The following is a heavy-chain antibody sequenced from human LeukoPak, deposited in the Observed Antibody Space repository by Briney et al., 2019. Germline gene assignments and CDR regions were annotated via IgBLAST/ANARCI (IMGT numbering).Heavy chain of an antibody. V-gene: IGHV4-39*01. D-gene: IGHD3-3*01. CDR2: IYYSGST. CDR3: ARLGGIGFLERFRKYYFDY. CDR1: GGSISSSSYY. Sequence: ASETLSLTCTVSGGSISSSSYYWGWIRQPPGKGLEWIGSIYYSGSTYYNPSLKSRVTISVDTSKNQFSLKLSSVTAADTAVYYCARLGGIGFLERFRKYYFDYWGQGTLVTVSS. J-gene: IGHJ4*02.